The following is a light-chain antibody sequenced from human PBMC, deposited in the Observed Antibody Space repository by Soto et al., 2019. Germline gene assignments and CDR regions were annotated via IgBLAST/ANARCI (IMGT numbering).Light chain of an antibody. CDR2: DVS. Sequence: QSALTQPASVSGSPGQSITISCTGTRSDVGYYNYVSWYQQHPGKAPKLMIYDVSNRPSGVSNRFSGSKSGNTASLTISGLQAEDEADYYCSSYTGSSTWVFGGGTKLTVL. J-gene: IGLJ3*02. CDR1: RSDVGYYNY. CDR3: SSYTGSSTWV. V-gene: IGLV2-14*03.